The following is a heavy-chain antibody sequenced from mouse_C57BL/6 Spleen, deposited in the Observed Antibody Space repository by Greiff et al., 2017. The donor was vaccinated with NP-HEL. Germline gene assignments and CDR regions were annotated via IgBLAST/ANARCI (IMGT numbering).Heavy chain of an antibody. Sequence: VQLQQSGAELVKPGASVKLSCTASGFNIKDYYMPWVKQRPEQGLEWIGRIDPADGEPKYAPKFQGKATITADTSSNTAYLQLSSLTSEDTAVYYCARGDYYGSSYGFAYWGQGTLVTVSA. D-gene: IGHD1-1*01. CDR3: ARGDYYGSSYGFAY. V-gene: IGHV14-2*01. CDR1: GFNIKDYY. CDR2: IDPADGEP. J-gene: IGHJ3*01.